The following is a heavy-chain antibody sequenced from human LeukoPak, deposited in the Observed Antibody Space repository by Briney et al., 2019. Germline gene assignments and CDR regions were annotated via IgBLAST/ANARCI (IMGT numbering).Heavy chain of an antibody. CDR3: ARDYFGDYYSDY. D-gene: IGHD4-17*01. CDR2: IRSGSSYI. Sequence: GGSLRLSCAASGFTFSSYGMHWVRQAPGKGLEWVSCIRSGSSYIYYADSVKGRFTISRDNAKNSLYLQMNSLRAEDTAVYYCARDYFGDYYSDYWGQGTLVTVSS. J-gene: IGHJ4*02. CDR1: GFTFSSYG. V-gene: IGHV3-21*01.